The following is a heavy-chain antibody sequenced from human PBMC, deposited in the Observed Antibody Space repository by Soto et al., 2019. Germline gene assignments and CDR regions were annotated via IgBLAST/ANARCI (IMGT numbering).Heavy chain of an antibody. J-gene: IGHJ4*02. V-gene: IGHV3-23*01. CDR2: ISGIGTGSAT. Sequence: EVQLLESGGGLIQPGGSLRLSCAASGFAFSTFAMSWVRQAPGKGLEWVSGISGIGTGSATYYADSVKGRFTISRDSSKNTLFLQMNSLRAEDTAVYYCAKGEVIAMGVIDYWGQGTLVTVSS. CDR3: AKGEVIAMGVIDY. CDR1: GFAFSTFA. D-gene: IGHD2-21*01.